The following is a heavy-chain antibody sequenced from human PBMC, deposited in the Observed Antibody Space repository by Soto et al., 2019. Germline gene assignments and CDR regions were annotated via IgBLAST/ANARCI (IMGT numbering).Heavy chain of an antibody. Sequence: SETLSLTCTVSGGSISSYYWSWIRQPPGKGLEWIGYIYYSGSTNYNPSLKSRVTISVDTSKNQFSLKLSSVTAADTAVYYCARDSGFGELLNYWGQGTLVTVSS. D-gene: IGHD3-10*01. CDR2: IYYSGST. CDR3: ARDSGFGELLNY. V-gene: IGHV4-59*01. CDR1: GGSISSYY. J-gene: IGHJ4*02.